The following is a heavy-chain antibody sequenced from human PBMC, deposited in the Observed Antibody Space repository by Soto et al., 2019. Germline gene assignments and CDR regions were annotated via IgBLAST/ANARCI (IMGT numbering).Heavy chain of an antibody. Sequence: ASVKVSCKASGYTFTSYGISWVRQAPGQGLEWMGWISAYNGNTNYAQKLQGRVTMTTDTSTSTAYMELRSLRSDDTAVYYCARDSDWWSGGYYYYGMDVWGKGTPVTVAS. V-gene: IGHV1-18*01. CDR1: GYTFTSYG. CDR3: ARDSDWWSGGYYYYGMDV. J-gene: IGHJ6*04. CDR2: ISAYNGNT. D-gene: IGHD3-3*01.